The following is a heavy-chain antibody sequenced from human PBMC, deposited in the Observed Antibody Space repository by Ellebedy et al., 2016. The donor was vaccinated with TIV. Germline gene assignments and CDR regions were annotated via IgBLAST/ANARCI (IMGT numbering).Heavy chain of an antibody. J-gene: IGHJ6*02. CDR2: IYYSGST. V-gene: IGHV4-39*07. CDR1: GDSISSSSYY. Sequence: SETLSLXXTVSGDSISSSSYYWGWIRQPPGKGLEWIGSIYYSGSTYYNPSLKSRVTISVDTSKNQFSLKLSSVTAADTAVYYCARVMGPMTTVTQYYYYGMDVWGQGTTVTVSS. CDR3: ARVMGPMTTVTQYYYYGMDV. D-gene: IGHD4-17*01.